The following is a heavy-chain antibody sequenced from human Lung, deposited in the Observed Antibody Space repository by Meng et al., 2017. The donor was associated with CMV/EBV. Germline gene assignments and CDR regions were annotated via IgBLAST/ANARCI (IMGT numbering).Heavy chain of an antibody. Sequence: SVKVSXKVSGYTLTELSMHWVRQAPGKGLEWMGGFDPEDGETIYAQKFQGRVTMTEDTSTDTAYMELSSLRSEDTAVYYCATDGRGYSYGKYYYYYGMDVWGQGTTVTVSS. CDR1: GYTLTELS. D-gene: IGHD5-18*01. V-gene: IGHV1-24*01. CDR3: ATDGRGYSYGKYYYYYGMDV. J-gene: IGHJ6*02. CDR2: FDPEDGET.